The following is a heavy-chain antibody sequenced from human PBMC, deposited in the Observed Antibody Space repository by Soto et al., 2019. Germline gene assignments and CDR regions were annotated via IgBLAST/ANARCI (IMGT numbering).Heavy chain of an antibody. CDR1: GGSISSGGYY. D-gene: IGHD3-10*02. CDR3: ARAVFGELLYNWFDP. J-gene: IGHJ5*02. CDR2: IYYSGST. Sequence: PSETLSLTCTVSGGSISSGGYYWNWIRQHPGKGLEWIGYIYYSGSTYYNPSLKSRVIISVDTSKNQFSLKLSSVTAADTAVYYCARAVFGELLYNWFDPWGQGTLVTVSS. V-gene: IGHV4-31*03.